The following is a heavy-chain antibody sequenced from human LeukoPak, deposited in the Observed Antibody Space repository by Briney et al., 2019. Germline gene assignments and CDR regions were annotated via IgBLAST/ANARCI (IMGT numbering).Heavy chain of an antibody. CDR3: ATGHGYYDSSGYFDY. CDR1: GYTFTSYY. Sequence: ASVKVSCKASGYTFTSYYMHWVRQAPGQGLEWMGIINPSGGSTSYAQKFQGRVTMTRDMSTSTVYMELSSLRSEDTAVYYCATGHGYYDSSGYFDYWGQGTLVTVSS. D-gene: IGHD3-22*01. V-gene: IGHV1-46*01. CDR2: INPSGGST. J-gene: IGHJ4*01.